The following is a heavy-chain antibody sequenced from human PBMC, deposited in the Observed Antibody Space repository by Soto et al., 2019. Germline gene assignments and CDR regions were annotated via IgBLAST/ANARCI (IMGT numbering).Heavy chain of an antibody. V-gene: IGHV4-59*01. CDR3: ARGRHPLGHFDF. CDR1: GDSISSSY. CDR2: IYYSGST. D-gene: IGHD7-27*01. Sequence: KPSETLSLTCTVSGDSISSSYWTWIRQPPGKGLEWIGYIYYSGSTTYNPSLKSQVTISVDTSKNQFSLKLRSVTAADTAVYYCARGRHPLGHFDFWGPGTLVTVSS. J-gene: IGHJ4*02.